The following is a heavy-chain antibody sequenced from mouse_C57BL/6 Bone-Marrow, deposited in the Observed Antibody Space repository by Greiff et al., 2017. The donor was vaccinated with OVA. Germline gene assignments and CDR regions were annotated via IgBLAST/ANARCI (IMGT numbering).Heavy chain of an antibody. CDR3: ARNGDYGSSYDAMDY. Sequence: VMLVESGAELARPGASVKLSCKASGYTFTSYGISWVKQRTGQGLEWIGEIYPRSGNTYYNEKFKGKATLTADKSSSTAYMELRSLTSEDSAVYFCARNGDYGSSYDAMDYWGQGTSVTVSS. J-gene: IGHJ4*01. CDR1: GYTFTSYG. D-gene: IGHD1-1*01. V-gene: IGHV1-81*01. CDR2: IYPRSGNT.